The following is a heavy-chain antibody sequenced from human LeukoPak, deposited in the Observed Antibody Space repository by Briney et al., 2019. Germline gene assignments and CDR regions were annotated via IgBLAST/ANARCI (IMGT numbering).Heavy chain of an antibody. D-gene: IGHD4-11*01. CDR2: ISSSSSYI. J-gene: IGHJ4*02. CDR1: GFTFGSYS. Sequence: GGSLRLSCAASGFTFGSYSMNWVRQAPGKGLEWVSSISSSSSYIYYADSVKGRFTISRDNAKNSLYLQMNSLRAEDTAVYYCARATTRTDYRSYYFDYWGQGTLVTVSS. CDR3: ARATTRTDYRSYYFDY. V-gene: IGHV3-21*01.